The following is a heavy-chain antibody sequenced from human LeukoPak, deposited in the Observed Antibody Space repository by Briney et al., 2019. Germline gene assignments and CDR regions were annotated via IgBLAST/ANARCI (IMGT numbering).Heavy chain of an antibody. CDR3: ARVRGSGWPYYVDY. J-gene: IGHJ4*02. Sequence: PSETLSLTCAVYGGSFSGYYWCWIRQPPGKGLEWIGEINHSGSTNYNPSLKSRVTISVDTSKNQFSLKLSSVTAADTAVYYCARVRGSGWPYYVDYWGQGTLVTVSS. V-gene: IGHV4-34*01. D-gene: IGHD6-19*01. CDR2: INHSGST. CDR1: GGSFSGYY.